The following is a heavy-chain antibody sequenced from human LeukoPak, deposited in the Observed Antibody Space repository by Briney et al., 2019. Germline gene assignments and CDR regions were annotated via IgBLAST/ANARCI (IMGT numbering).Heavy chain of an antibody. CDR1: GYTFTGYY. Sequence: ASVKVSCKASGYTFTGYYMHWVRQAPGQGLEWMGWINPNSGGTNYAQKFQGRVTMTRDTSISTAYMELSRLRSDDTAVYYRAREYCRSTSYYSMGRTWSAPWGQGTLVTVSS. J-gene: IGHJ5*02. D-gene: IGHD2-2*01. CDR3: AREYCRSTSYYSMGRTWSAP. CDR2: INPNSGGT. V-gene: IGHV1-2*02.